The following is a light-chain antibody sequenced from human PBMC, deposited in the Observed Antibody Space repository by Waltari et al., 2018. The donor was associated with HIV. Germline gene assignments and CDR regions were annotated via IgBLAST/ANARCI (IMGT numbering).Light chain of an antibody. CDR3: AAWDDSLNAHVL. Sequence: QSVLTQPPSASGTPGQRVTISCSGRNSNIGRNTLHWYQQPPGTAPKLLIYNNNQRPSGVSDRFSGSKSGTSASLAISGLQSEDEADYYCAAWDDSLNAHVLFGGGTKLTVL. V-gene: IGLV1-44*01. J-gene: IGLJ2*01. CDR1: NSNIGRNT. CDR2: NNN.